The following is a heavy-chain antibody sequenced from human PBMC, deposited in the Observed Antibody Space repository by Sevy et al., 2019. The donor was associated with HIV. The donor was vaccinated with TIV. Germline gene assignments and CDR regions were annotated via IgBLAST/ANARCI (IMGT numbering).Heavy chain of an antibody. V-gene: IGHV3-23*01. Sequence: GGSLRLSCAASGFSFNTYAMTWVRQAPGKGLEWVASFSAGGGSTHYGGSVIGRFTISSDKSKHTVFLQMNSLRGDETAVYYCAKDRRDYGEYVPLEHWGQGGLVTVSS. CDR2: FSAGGGST. D-gene: IGHD4-17*01. J-gene: IGHJ1*01. CDR1: GFSFNTYA. CDR3: AKDRRDYGEYVPLEH.